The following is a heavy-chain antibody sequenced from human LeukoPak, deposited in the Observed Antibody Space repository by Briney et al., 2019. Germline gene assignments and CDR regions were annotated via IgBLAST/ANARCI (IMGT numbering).Heavy chain of an antibody. V-gene: IGHV4-61*02. D-gene: IGHD4/OR15-4a*01. CDR1: GGSICRGTYY. CDR3: ARHATIENYWYFDL. J-gene: IGHJ2*01. CDR2: IHTSGST. Sequence: SQTLSLTCTVTGGSICRGTYYWSWIRKPAGTGLAWLGRIHTSGSTNYNPSLQSRVTISVDTSKNQFSLKLSSVTAADTAVYYCARHATIENYWYFDLWGRGTLVTVSS.